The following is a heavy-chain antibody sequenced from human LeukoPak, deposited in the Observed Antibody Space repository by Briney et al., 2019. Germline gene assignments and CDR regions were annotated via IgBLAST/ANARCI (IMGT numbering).Heavy chain of an antibody. CDR1: GYTFTSYY. D-gene: IGHD6-19*01. Sequence: ASVKVSCKASGYTFTSYYMHWVRQAPGQGLEWMGIINPSGGSTSYAQKFQGRVTMTRDTSTSTVYMELSSLRSEDTAVYYCARGGEQIAVADTRFDYWGQGTLVTVSS. J-gene: IGHJ4*02. CDR3: ARGGEQIAVADTRFDY. V-gene: IGHV1-46*01. CDR2: INPSGGST.